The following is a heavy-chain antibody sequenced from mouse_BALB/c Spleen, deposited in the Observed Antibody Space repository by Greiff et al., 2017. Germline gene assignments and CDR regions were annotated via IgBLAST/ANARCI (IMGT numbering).Heavy chain of an antibody. CDR2: ISYSGST. CDR3: ARSRWLLGFAY. D-gene: IGHD2-3*01. V-gene: IGHV3-2*02. Sequence: EVKLVESGPGLVKPSQSLSLTCTVTGYSITSDYAWNWIRQFPGNKLEWMGYISYSGSTSYNPSLKSRISITRDTSKNQFFLQLNSVTTEDTATYYCARSRWLLGFAYWGQGTLVTVSA. CDR1: GYSITSDYA. J-gene: IGHJ3*01.